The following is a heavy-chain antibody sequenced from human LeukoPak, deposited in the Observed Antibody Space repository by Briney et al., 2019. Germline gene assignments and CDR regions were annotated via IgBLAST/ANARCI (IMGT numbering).Heavy chain of an antibody. V-gene: IGHV3-21*01. CDR3: ARDSRWGLLGY. J-gene: IGHJ4*02. CDR2: ISSSSSYI. D-gene: IGHD3-10*01. Sequence: GGSLRLSCAASGFTFSNAWMSWVRQAPGKGLEWVSSISSSSSYIYYADSVKGRFTISRDNAKNSLYLQMNSLRAEDTAVYYCARDSRWGLLGYWGQGTLVTVSS. CDR1: GFTFSNAW.